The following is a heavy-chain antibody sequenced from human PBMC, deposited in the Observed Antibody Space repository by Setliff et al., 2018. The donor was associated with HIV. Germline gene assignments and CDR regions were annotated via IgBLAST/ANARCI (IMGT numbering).Heavy chain of an antibody. Sequence: GESLKISCAASGFTFSSYEMNWVRQAPGKGLEWVSYIDSSASTIKYADSVKGRFTISRDNAKNSLFLQMNSLRAEDTAVYYCARGCVGGNCYSPTGDYWGQGTLVTV. CDR2: IDSSASTI. CDR1: GFTFSSYE. V-gene: IGHV3-48*03. CDR3: ARGCVGGNCYSPTGDY. J-gene: IGHJ4*02. D-gene: IGHD2-15*01.